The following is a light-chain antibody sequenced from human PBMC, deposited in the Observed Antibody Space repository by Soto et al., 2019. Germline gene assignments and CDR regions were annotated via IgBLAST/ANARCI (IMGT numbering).Light chain of an antibody. J-gene: IGKJ1*01. CDR3: QQSFSSPPT. CDR1: QSISSN. V-gene: IGKV3-15*01. CDR2: GAS. Sequence: DIVMTQSPATLSVSAGESATLSCRASQSISSNLAWYQQKPGQAPRLLIYGASTRATGIPARFSGSGSETDFTLTISSLQSEDFATYSCQQSFSSPPTFAQGTKVDI.